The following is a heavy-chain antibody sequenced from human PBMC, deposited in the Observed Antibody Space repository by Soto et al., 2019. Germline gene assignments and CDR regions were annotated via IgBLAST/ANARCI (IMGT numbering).Heavy chain of an antibody. CDR3: ASWAVAGFDY. Sequence: EVQLVESGGGLVKPGGSLRLSCAASGFTFSSYSMNWVRQAPGKGLEWVSSISSSSSYIYYADSVKGRFTISRDNAKNSLYLQMNSLRAEDTAVYYCASWAVAGFDYWGQGTLVAVSS. V-gene: IGHV3-21*01. D-gene: IGHD6-19*01. CDR2: ISSSSSYI. CDR1: GFTFSSYS. J-gene: IGHJ4*02.